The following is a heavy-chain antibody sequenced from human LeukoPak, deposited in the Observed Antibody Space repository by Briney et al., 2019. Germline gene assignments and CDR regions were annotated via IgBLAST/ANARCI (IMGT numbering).Heavy chain of an antibody. J-gene: IGHJ5*02. D-gene: IGHD3-9*01. CDR2: ISGSGGST. V-gene: IGHV3-23*01. CDR3: AKDTDPVLRYFDWLS. CDR1: GFTFSSYA. Sequence: GGSLRLSCAASGFTFSSYAMSLVRQAPGKGLEWVSAISGSGGSTYYADSVKGRFTISRDNSKNTLYLQMNSLRAEDTAVYYCAKDTDPVLRYFDWLSWGQGTLVTVSS.